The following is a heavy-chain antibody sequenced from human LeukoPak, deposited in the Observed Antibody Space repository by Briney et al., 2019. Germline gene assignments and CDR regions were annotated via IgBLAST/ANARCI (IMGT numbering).Heavy chain of an antibody. Sequence: GGSLRLSCAASGFIFSSYSMNWVRQAPGKGLEWVAFISYDGSNKYYADSVKGRFTISRDNSKNTLYLQMNSLRAEDTAVYYCAKDLSPSGWPETWPWNYYYYGMDVWGQGTTVTVSS. CDR1: GFIFSSYS. CDR2: ISYDGSNK. V-gene: IGHV3-30*18. D-gene: IGHD6-19*01. J-gene: IGHJ6*02. CDR3: AKDLSPSGWPETWPWNYYYYGMDV.